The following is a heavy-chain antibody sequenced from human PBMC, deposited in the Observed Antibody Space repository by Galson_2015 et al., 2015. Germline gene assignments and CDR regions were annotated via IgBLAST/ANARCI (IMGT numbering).Heavy chain of an antibody. V-gene: IGHV3-30*03. J-gene: IGHJ4*02. CDR3: AREGGYYDFWSGYSLFDY. CDR1: GFTFSSYG. CDR2: ISYDGSNK. Sequence: SLRLSCAASGFTFSSYGMHWVRQAPGKGLEWVAVISYDGSNKYYADSVKGRFTISRDNSKNTLYLQMNSLRAEDTAVYYCAREGGYYDFWSGYSLFDYWGQGTLVTVSS. D-gene: IGHD3-3*01.